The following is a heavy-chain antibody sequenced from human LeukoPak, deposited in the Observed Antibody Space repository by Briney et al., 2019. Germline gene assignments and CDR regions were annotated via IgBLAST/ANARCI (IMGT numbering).Heavy chain of an antibody. CDR2: ISAYNGNT. CDR1: GYTFTSYG. D-gene: IGHD1-26*01. J-gene: IGHJ4*02. Sequence: VASVKVSCKASGYTFTSYGISWVRQAPGQGLEWMGWISAYNGNTNYAQKLQGRVTMTTDTSTSTAYMELRSLRSDDTAVYYCASGGSYSFSGVDYFDYWGQGTLVTVSS. CDR3: ASGGSYSFSGVDYFDY. V-gene: IGHV1-18*01.